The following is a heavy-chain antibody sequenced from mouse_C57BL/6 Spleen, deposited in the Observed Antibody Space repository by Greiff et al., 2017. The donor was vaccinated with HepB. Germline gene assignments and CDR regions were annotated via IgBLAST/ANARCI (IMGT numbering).Heavy chain of an antibody. D-gene: IGHD2-10*01. V-gene: IGHV5-9*01. Sequence: EVKLVESGGGLVKPGGSLKLSCAASGFTFSSYTMSWVRQTPEKRLAWIATISGGGGNTYYPDSVKGRFTISRDNAKNTLYLQMSSLRSEDTALYYCARRAYYGNYDAMDYWGQGTSVTVSS. CDR3: ARRAYYGNYDAMDY. CDR1: GFTFSSYT. CDR2: ISGGGGNT. J-gene: IGHJ4*01.